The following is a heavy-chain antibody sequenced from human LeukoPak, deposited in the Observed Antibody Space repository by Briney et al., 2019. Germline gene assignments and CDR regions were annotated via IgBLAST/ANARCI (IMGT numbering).Heavy chain of an antibody. Sequence: GGSLRLSCAASGFTFSSYGMHWVRQAPGKGLEWVAFIRYDGSNKYYADSVKGRFTISRDNSKNTLYLQMNSLRAEDTAVYYCAKDRVSGPAALSDWGQGTLVTVSS. CDR3: AKDRVSGPAALSD. J-gene: IGHJ4*02. D-gene: IGHD2-2*01. CDR2: IRYDGSNK. CDR1: GFTFSSYG. V-gene: IGHV3-30*02.